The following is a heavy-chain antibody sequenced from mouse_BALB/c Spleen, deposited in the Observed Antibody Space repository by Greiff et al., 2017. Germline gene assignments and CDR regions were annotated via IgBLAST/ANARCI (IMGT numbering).Heavy chain of an antibody. CDR1: GYTFTEYT. D-gene: IGHD1-1*01. J-gene: IGHJ4*01. Sequence: VQLQQSGPELVKPGASVKISCKTSGYTFTEYTMHWVKQSHGKSLEWIGGINPNNGGTSYNQKFKGKATLTVDKSSSTAYMELRSLTSEDSAVYYSSRDYYGSSLGDYYAMANWGQGTSVTVSS. CDR3: SRDYYGSSLGDYYAMAN. CDR2: INPNNGGT. V-gene: IGHV1-18*01.